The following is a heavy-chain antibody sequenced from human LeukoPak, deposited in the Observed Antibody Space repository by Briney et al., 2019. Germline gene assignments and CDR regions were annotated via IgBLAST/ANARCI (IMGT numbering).Heavy chain of an antibody. Sequence: PSETLSLTCTVSGGSISSSSYYWGWIRQPPGKGLVWIGSIYYSGSTYYNPSLKSRVTISVDTSKNQFSLKLSSVTAADTAVYYCARHPSMKRVPAVKFDYWGQGTLVTVSS. V-gene: IGHV4-39*01. CDR3: ARHPSMKRVPAVKFDY. J-gene: IGHJ4*02. CDR2: IYYSGST. D-gene: IGHD2-2*01. CDR1: GGSISSSSYY.